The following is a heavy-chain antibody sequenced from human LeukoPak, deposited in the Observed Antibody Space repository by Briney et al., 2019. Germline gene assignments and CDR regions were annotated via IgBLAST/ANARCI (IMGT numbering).Heavy chain of an antibody. V-gene: IGHV4-61*02. CDR2: IYTSGST. CDR3: ARRRYYDGSGYLE. Sequence: SETLSLTCTVSGGSISSGSYYWSWIRQPAGKGLEWIGRIYTSGSTNYNPSLKSRVTISVDTSKNQFSLNLRSVTAADTAVYYCARRRYYDGSGYLEWGQGTLLSVSS. J-gene: IGHJ1*01. D-gene: IGHD3-22*01. CDR1: GGSISSGSYY.